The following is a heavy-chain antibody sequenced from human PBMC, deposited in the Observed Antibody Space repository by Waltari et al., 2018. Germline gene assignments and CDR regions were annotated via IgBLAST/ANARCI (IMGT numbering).Heavy chain of an antibody. J-gene: IGHJ4*02. V-gene: IGHV4-39*01. CDR1: GGSISSSSYY. CDR3: ARHRLYVWGVNLYYFDY. D-gene: IGHD3-16*01. Sequence: QLQLQESGPGLVKPSETLSLTCTVSGGSISSSSYYWGWIRQAPGKGLGWIGSIYYSGSAYYNPSLKSRVTISVDTSKNQFSLKLSSVTAADTAVYYCARHRLYVWGVNLYYFDYWGQGTLVTVSS. CDR2: IYYSGSA.